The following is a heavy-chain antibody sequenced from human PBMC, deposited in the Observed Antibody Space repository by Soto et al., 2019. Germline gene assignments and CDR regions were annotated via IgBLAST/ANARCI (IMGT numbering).Heavy chain of an antibody. CDR3: AREGYCSGGICESDY. Sequence: QLVESGGGVVQPGRSLRLSCAASGFTFSCCGMHWVRQAPGKGLEWVALIWYDGSAEYYADSVKGRFTISRDNTKNTPYLQMNNLSCEDTAVYYCAREGYCSGGICESDYWGQGTLVTVSS. CDR1: GFTFSCCG. V-gene: IGHV3-33*01. J-gene: IGHJ4*02. CDR2: IWYDGSAE. D-gene: IGHD2-15*01.